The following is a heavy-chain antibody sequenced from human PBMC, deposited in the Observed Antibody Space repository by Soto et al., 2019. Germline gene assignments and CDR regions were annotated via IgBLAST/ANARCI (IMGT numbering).Heavy chain of an antibody. CDR1: EFVFRSYW. Sequence: GGSLRLSCAASEFVFRSYWMHWVRQAPGKGLVWVSRINNDGTITQYADSVRGRFTISRDNSKKMLYLNMNNLRAEDAAMYYCARSDVKVWGQGTLVTVSS. V-gene: IGHV3-74*03. CDR2: INNDGTIT. J-gene: IGHJ4*02. CDR3: ARSDVKV.